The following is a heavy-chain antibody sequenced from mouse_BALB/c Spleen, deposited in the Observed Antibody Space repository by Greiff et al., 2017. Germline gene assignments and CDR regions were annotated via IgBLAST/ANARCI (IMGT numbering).Heavy chain of an antibody. CDR3: ARWGLDGLYAMDY. J-gene: IGHJ4*01. D-gene: IGHD2-3*01. CDR2: IDPANGNT. CDR1: GFNIKDTY. V-gene: IGHV14-3*02. Sequence: EVKVVESGAELVKPGASVKLSCTASGFNIKDTYMHWVKQRPEQGLEWIGRIDPANGNTKYDPKFQGKATITADTSSNTAYLQLSSLTSEDTAVYYCARWGLDGLYAMDYWGQGTSVTVSS.